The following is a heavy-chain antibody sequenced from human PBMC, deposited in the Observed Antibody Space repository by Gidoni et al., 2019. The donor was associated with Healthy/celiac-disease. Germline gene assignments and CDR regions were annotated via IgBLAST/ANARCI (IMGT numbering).Heavy chain of an antibody. D-gene: IGHD6-13*01. Sequence: DSVKGRFTISRDNSKNTLYLQMNSLRAEDTAVYYCARGEGSSPHFDYWGKGTLVTVS. J-gene: IGHJ4*02. V-gene: IGHV3-30*07. CDR3: ARGEGSSPHFDY.